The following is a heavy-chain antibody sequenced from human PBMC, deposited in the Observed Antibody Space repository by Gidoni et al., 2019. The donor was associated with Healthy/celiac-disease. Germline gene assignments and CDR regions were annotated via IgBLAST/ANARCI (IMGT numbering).Heavy chain of an antibody. CDR1: AWSFSGYS. Sequence: QVQLQQWGAGLLKPSETLSLTCAVYAWSFSGYSWRWIRHPPGKGREWIGEINHSGSTNYNPSLKSRVTISVDTSKNQFSLKLSSVTAADTAVYYCARADFLGGIAARLLRSGWFDPWGQGTLVTVSS. CDR2: INHSGST. CDR3: ARADFLGGIAARLLRSGWFDP. J-gene: IGHJ5*02. D-gene: IGHD6-6*01. V-gene: IGHV4-34*01.